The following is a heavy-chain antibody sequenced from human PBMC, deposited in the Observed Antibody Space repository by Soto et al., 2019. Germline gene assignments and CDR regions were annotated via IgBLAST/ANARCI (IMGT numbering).Heavy chain of an antibody. CDR2: IYYSGST. CDR1: GGSISSSGYF. Sequence: SETLSLTCTVSGGSISSSGYFWTWIRQHPGKGLEWVGYIYYSGSTYYNPSLKSRLTISVDTSKNQFSLKLASVTAADTAVYFCARIAAYDTGGSLLYYFDFWGQGTLVTVSS. V-gene: IGHV4-31*03. D-gene: IGHD3-22*01. CDR3: ARIAAYDTGGSLLYYFDF. J-gene: IGHJ4*02.